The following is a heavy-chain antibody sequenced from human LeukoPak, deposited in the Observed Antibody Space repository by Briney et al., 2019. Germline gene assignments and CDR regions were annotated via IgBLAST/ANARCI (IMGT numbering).Heavy chain of an antibody. J-gene: IGHJ4*02. CDR1: GFTFSSYS. D-gene: IGHD1-26*01. Sequence: GGSLRLSCTASGFTFSSYSMNWVRQAPGKGLEWVSSISTGSSYIYYADSVKGRFTISRDNARNSLYLQMNTLRAEDTAVYSCARVSGSVDYWGQGTLVTVSS. CDR3: ARVSGSVDY. V-gene: IGHV3-21*01. CDR2: ISTGSSYI.